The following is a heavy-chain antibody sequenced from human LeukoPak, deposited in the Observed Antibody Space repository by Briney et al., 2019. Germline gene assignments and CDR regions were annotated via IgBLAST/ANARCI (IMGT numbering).Heavy chain of an antibody. CDR3: ARSDRDATVTTDY. CDR2: IIPIFGTA. CDR1: GGTFSSYA. D-gene: IGHD4-17*01. J-gene: IGHJ4*02. V-gene: IGHV1-69*13. Sequence: SVKVSXKASGGTFSSYAISWVRQAPGQGLEWMGGIIPIFGTANYAQKFQGKVTITADESTSTAYMELSSLRSEDTAVYYCARSDRDATVTTDYWGQGTLVTVSS.